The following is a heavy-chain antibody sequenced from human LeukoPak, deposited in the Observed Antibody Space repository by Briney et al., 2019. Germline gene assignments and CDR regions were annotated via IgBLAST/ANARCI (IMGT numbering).Heavy chain of an antibody. CDR3: ARELWGYCSSTSCYGADY. V-gene: IGHV3-21*01. CDR1: GFTFSSYS. CDR2: ISSSSSYI. D-gene: IGHD2-2*01. J-gene: IGHJ4*02. Sequence: NAGGSPRLSCAASGFTFSSYSMNWVRQAPGKGLEWVSSISSSSSYIYYADSVKGRFTISRDNAKNSLYLQMNSLRAEDTAVYYCARELWGYCSSTSCYGADYWGQGTLVTVSS.